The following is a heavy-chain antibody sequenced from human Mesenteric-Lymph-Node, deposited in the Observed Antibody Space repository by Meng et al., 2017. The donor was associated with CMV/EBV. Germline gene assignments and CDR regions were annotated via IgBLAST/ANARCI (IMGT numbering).Heavy chain of an antibody. CDR2: IYSGGSST. CDR3: TKLGSSWTSDY. V-gene: IGHV3-23*03. J-gene: IGHJ4*01. D-gene: IGHD6-13*01. CDR1: GFTVSSNY. Sequence: GESLKISCAASGFTVSSNYMSWVRQAPGKGLEWVSLIYSGGSSTDYGDSVKGRFSISRDNSKSMVYLQMKSLRDEDTAIYYCTKLGSSWTSDYWGQGTLVTVSS.